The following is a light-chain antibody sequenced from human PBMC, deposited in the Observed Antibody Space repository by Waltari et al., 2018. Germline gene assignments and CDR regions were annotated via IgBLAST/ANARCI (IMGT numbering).Light chain of an antibody. CDR3: MQGTQSPYA. Sequence: DIVMTQTPLSLSVTPGQPASISCKSSQSLVHSNGNTYLHWYPQKPGQSPQLLIYEVSNRLSGVPDKFSGSGSGTEFTLQVSRVEAGDVGVYYCMQGTQSPYAFGGGTKLDIK. J-gene: IGKJ4*01. CDR1: QSLVHSNGNTY. V-gene: IGKV2D-29*02. CDR2: EVS.